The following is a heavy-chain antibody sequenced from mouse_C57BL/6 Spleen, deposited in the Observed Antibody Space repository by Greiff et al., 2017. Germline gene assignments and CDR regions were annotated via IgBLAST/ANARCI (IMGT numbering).Heavy chain of an antibody. J-gene: IGHJ4*01. CDR3: ARDDPYGYDGAMDY. CDR2: ISDGGSYT. Sequence: EVMLVESGGGLVKPGGSLKLSCAASGFTFSSYAMSWVRQTPEKRLEWVATISDGGSYTYYPDNVKGRFTISRDNAKNNLYQQMSHLKSEDTAMYYCARDDPYGYDGAMDYWGQGTSVTVSS. V-gene: IGHV5-4*01. CDR1: GFTFSSYA. D-gene: IGHD2-2*01.